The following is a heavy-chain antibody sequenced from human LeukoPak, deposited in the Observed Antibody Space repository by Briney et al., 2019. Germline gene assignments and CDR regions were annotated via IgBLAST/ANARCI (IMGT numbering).Heavy chain of an antibody. CDR2: IGSSGGST. Sequence: GGSLRLSCAVSGLTFTDAWMSWIRQAPGKGLEWVSLIGSSGGSTYYADSVKGRFTISRDNSNHTLSLQMNSLRVEDTAVYYCVKDIQLSTWGLGTMVTVSS. J-gene: IGHJ3*01. V-gene: IGHV3-23*01. CDR1: GLTFTDAW. CDR3: VKDIQLST. D-gene: IGHD5-24*01.